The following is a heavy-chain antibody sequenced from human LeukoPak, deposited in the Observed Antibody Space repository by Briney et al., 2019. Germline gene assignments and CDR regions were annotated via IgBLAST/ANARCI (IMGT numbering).Heavy chain of an antibody. J-gene: IGHJ3*01. CDR2: IYFSGST. CDR1: GGSLSSYY. CDR3: ARAPQSYGSGEGESRAFDV. V-gene: IGHV4-59*01. Sequence: SETLSLTCTVSGGSLSSYYWSWIRQPPGKGLEWIGHIYFSGSTNYNASLQSRVTISVDTSKNQFSLNLKSVTAADTAVYYCARAPQSYGSGEGESRAFDVWGQGTMVTVST. D-gene: IGHD3-10*01.